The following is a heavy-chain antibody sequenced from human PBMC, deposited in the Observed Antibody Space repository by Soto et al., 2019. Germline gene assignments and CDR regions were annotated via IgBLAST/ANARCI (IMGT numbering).Heavy chain of an antibody. CDR3: ARDDAVPALSMDV. V-gene: IGHV3-48*01. J-gene: IGHJ6*04. CDR2: ISSSSSTI. D-gene: IGHD2-2*01. Sequence: EVQLVESGGGLVQPGGSLRLSCAASGFTFSSYSMNWVRQAPGKGLEWVSYISSSSSTIYYADSVKGRFTISRDNAKNSLYLHMNSLRAEDTAVYYCARDDAVPALSMDVWGKGTTVTVSS. CDR1: GFTFSSYS.